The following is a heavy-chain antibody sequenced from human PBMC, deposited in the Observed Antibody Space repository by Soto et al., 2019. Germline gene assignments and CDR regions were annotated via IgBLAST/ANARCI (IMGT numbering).Heavy chain of an antibody. D-gene: IGHD3-3*01. Sequence: PGGSLRLSCSASGFTFSNSAMHWVRQAAGKGLEYVSGISNNGGTTYYADSVRDRFTISRDNSKNTLYFQVNSLRTEDTAVYYCVKSSRRDITASRGMDVWGRGTAVTV. CDR3: VKSSRRDITASRGMDV. V-gene: IGHV3-64D*06. CDR1: GFTFSNSA. J-gene: IGHJ6*02. CDR2: ISNNGGTT.